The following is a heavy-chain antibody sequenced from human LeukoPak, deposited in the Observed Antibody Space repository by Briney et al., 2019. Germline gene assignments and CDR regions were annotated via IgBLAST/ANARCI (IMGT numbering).Heavy chain of an antibody. Sequence: GGSLRLSCVASGFTFSTYVMGWVRQVPGKGLEWVSSVSESGGSTYYADSVKGRFTISRDNSKDTLSLQMNSLRAEDTAVYYCAREVAYTSANSSTYNWFDPWGQGTLVTVSS. V-gene: IGHV3-23*01. D-gene: IGHD6-13*01. CDR1: GFTFSTYV. J-gene: IGHJ5*02. CDR3: AREVAYTSANSSTYNWFDP. CDR2: VSESGGST.